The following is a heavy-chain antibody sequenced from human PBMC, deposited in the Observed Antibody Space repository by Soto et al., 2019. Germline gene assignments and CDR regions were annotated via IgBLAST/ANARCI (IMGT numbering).Heavy chain of an antibody. J-gene: IGHJ4*02. CDR3: AGPGYSSQDY. Sequence: GGSLRLSCAASGFTFSSFAMSWVRQAPGKGLEWVSAISGSGDGTDYADSVKGRFTISRDNSKNTLYLQMNSLRAEDTAVYYCAGPGYSSQDYWGQGALVTVSS. V-gene: IGHV3-23*01. CDR2: ISGSGDGT. CDR1: GFTFSSFA. D-gene: IGHD5-18*01.